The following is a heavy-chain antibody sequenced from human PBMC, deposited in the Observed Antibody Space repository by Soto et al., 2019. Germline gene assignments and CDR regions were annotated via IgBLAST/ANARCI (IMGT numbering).Heavy chain of an antibody. Sequence: QVQLRESGPGLVKPSETLSLTCIVSGGSVNSYYWSWIRQPPGKGLERIGYIYYSGNTNDNPALTSRVTISVDTSKNQFSLKLTCVTAADTVLYYCARVGGGPPHWFDPRGQGTLVSVSS. V-gene: IGHV4-59*02. CDR3: ARVGGGPPHWFDP. CDR2: IYYSGNT. D-gene: IGHD3-10*01. J-gene: IGHJ5*02. CDR1: GGSVNSYY.